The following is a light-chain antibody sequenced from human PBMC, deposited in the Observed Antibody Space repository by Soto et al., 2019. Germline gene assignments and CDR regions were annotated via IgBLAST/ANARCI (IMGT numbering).Light chain of an antibody. V-gene: IGLV2-8*01. CDR3: SSYAGGNNWV. Sequence: QSVLTQPPSASGSPGQSLTISCTGTSSDVGAHNYVSWYQQNPGKAPKLMLYDVNKRPSGAPDRFSGSKSGNTASLTVSGLQAEDEADYYCSSYAGGNNWVFGGGTKVTVL. CDR2: DVN. J-gene: IGLJ3*02. CDR1: SSDVGAHNY.